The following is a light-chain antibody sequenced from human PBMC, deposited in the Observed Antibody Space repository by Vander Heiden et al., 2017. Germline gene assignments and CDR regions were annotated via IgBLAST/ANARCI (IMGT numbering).Light chain of an antibody. Sequence: SYELTQPPSVSVSPGQTARITYSGNALPNHYAYLYQQKPGQAPVVVIYKDNERPSRIPGRFSGSRSGTTVTLTISGVQAEDEADYYCHSAASSGTYDVFGGGTKLTVL. V-gene: IGLV3-25*03. CDR1: ALPNHY. CDR2: KDN. J-gene: IGLJ3*02. CDR3: HSAASSGTYDV.